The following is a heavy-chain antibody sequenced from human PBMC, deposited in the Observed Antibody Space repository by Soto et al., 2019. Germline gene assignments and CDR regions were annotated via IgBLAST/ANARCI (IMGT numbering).Heavy chain of an antibody. J-gene: IGHJ3*02. V-gene: IGHV1-69*13. D-gene: IGHD3-10*01. CDR1: GGTFSSYA. Sequence: SVKVSCKASGGTFSSYAISWVRQAPGQGLEWMGGIIPIFGTANYAQKFQGRVTITADESTSTAYMELSSLRSEDTAVYYCARDRRRLKSIGESAFDTWGQGTMVTVS. CDR2: IIPIFGTA. CDR3: ARDRRRLKSIGESAFDT.